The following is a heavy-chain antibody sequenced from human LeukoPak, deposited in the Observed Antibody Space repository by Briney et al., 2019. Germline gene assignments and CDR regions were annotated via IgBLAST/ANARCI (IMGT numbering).Heavy chain of an antibody. D-gene: IGHD3-3*01. V-gene: IGHV4-59*08. CDR3: ARQASITIFGVVPGYYFDY. CDR1: GGSFSGYY. J-gene: IGHJ4*02. Sequence: SETLSLTCAVYGGSFSGYYWSWIRQPPGKGLEWIGYIYYSGSTNYNPSLKSRVTISVDTSKNQFSLKLSSVTAADTAVYYCARQASITIFGVVPGYYFDYWGQGTLVTVSS. CDR2: IYYSGST.